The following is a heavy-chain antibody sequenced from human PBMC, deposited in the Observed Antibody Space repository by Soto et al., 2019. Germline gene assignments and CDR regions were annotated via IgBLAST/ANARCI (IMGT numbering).Heavy chain of an antibody. J-gene: IGHJ4*02. CDR3: ARAVWFGSVPVWFDY. CDR2: ISSSSSYI. D-gene: IGHD3-10*01. V-gene: IGHV3-21*01. Sequence: PGGSLRLSCAASGFTFSSYSMNWVRQAPGKGLEWVSSISSSSSYIYYADSVKGRFTISRDNAKNSLYLQMNSLRAEDTAVYYCARAVWFGSVPVWFDYWGQGTPVTVSS. CDR1: GFTFSSYS.